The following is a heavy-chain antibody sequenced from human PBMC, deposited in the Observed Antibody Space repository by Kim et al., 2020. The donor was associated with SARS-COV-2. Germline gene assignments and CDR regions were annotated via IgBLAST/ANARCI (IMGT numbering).Heavy chain of an antibody. CDR3: VREARYSRLSSGDYYDY. D-gene: IGHD6-19*01. Sequence: GGSLRLSCEASGFIFGRYTMNWVRQAPGKGLEWVSSLISNSAYVYYADSLAGRFSISRDNARDTLFLQMDRLRAEDTGVYYCVREARYSRLSSGDYYDYWGKGTLVTVSS. CDR1: GFIFGRYT. V-gene: IGHV3-21*03. J-gene: IGHJ4*02. CDR2: LISNSAYV.